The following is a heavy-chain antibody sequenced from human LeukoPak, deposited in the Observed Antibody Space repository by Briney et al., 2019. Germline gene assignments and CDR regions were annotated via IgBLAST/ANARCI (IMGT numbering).Heavy chain of an antibody. CDR1: GYTFTGYY. CDR3: ARVRRIVVAPADAFDI. CDR2: INPNSGGT. Sequence: GASVKVSCKASGYTFTGYYMHWVRQAPGQGLEWMGWINPNSGGTNYAQKFQGWVTMTRDTSISTAYMELSRLRSDDTAVYYCARVRRIVVAPADAFDIWGQGTMVTVSS. J-gene: IGHJ3*02. D-gene: IGHD3-22*01. V-gene: IGHV1-2*04.